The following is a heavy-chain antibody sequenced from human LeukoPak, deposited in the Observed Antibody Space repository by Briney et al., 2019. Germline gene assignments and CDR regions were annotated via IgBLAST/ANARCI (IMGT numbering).Heavy chain of an antibody. J-gene: IGHJ4*02. CDR2: IYYSGST. CDR1: GGSISSGDYY. V-gene: IGHV4-30-4*01. D-gene: IGHD4-17*01. CDR3: AREDYGVYSADY. Sequence: SETLSLTCTVSGGSISSGDYYWSWIRQPPGKGLEWIGYIYYSGSTYYNPSLKSRVTISVDTSKNQFSLKLSSVTAADTAVYYCAREDYGVYSADYWGQGTLVTVSS.